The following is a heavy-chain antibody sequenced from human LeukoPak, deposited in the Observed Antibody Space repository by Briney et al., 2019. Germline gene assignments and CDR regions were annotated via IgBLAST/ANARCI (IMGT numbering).Heavy chain of an antibody. CDR1: GFTFGNYA. D-gene: IGHD2-8*02. Sequence: PGGSLRLSCAASGFTFGNYAMAWVRQSPGEGLEWVSCITDIGKNTYHTDSVKGRFTISRDNSKNTLSLQMNSLRVEDTAVYYCAKATQRYCTGGTCYPLDYWGQGTLVTVSS. J-gene: IGHJ4*02. CDR2: ITDIGKNT. CDR3: AKATQRYCTGGTCYPLDY. V-gene: IGHV3-23*01.